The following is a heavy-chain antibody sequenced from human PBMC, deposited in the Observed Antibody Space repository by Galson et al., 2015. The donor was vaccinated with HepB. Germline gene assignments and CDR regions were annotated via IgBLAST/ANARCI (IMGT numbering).Heavy chain of an antibody. J-gene: IGHJ2*01. CDR2: ITPMFGIA. D-gene: IGHD3-3*01. CDR3: ARRGIRSGYIGV. CDR1: GGTFGNYA. Sequence: SVKVSCKASGGTFGNYAISWVRQAPGQGLEWMGGITPMFGIANYAQKFQAKVTITADKSTSTAYMELSSLRSEDTAVYYCARRGIRSGYIGVWGRGTLVTVSS. V-gene: IGHV1-69*10.